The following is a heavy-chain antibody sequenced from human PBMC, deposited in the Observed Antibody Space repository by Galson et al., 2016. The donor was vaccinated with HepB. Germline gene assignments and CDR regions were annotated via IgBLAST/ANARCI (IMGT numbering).Heavy chain of an antibody. CDR3: VKDDGSCY. CDR1: GFTFSSYA. CDR2: ISNNGGST. D-gene: IGHD6-13*01. V-gene: IGHV3-64D*06. J-gene: IGHJ4*02. Sequence: SLRLSCAASGFTFSSYAMHWVRQAPGKRLEYVSAISNNGGSTYYADSVKGRFTISRDNSKNTLYLQMSSLRAEDTAVYYCVKDDGSCYWGQGTLVTVSS.